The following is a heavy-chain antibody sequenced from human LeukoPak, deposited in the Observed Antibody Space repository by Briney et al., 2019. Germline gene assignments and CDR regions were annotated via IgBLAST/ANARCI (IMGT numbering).Heavy chain of an antibody. J-gene: IGHJ4*02. CDR2: IHYTGSP. V-gene: IGHV4-61*01. D-gene: IGHD4-17*01. Sequence: PSETLSLTCTVSGGSVSSGNYYWSWIRQPPGKGLEWIGYIHYTGSPNYNPSLKSRVTISADTSKNQFSLRLNSVTAADTAVYYCARVDTVTTTFDYWGQGTLVTVSS. CDR3: ARVDTVTTTFDY. CDR1: GGSVSSGNYY.